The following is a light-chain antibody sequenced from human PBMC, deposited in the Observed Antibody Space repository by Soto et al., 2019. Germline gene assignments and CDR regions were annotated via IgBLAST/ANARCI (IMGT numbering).Light chain of an antibody. CDR3: SSYTSSSTLV. CDR2: DVS. CDR1: ISDVGGYNY. Sequence: QSALTQPASVSGSPGQTITISCTGTISDVGGYNYVSWYQQQPGKAPKLMIYDVSNRPSGVSNRFSGSKSGNTASLTISGLQAEDEADYYCSSYTSSSTLVFGGGTKLTVL. J-gene: IGLJ2*01. V-gene: IGLV2-14*01.